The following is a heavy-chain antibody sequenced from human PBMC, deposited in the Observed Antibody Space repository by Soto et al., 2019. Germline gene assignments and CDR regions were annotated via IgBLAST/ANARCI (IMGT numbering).Heavy chain of an antibody. CDR1: GGSFSGYY. V-gene: IGHV4-34*01. CDR2: INHSGST. J-gene: IGHJ5*02. CDR3: ARLHPSVYYYGSGSFKWFDP. D-gene: IGHD3-10*01. Sequence: PSETLSLTCAVYGGSFSGYYWSWIRQPPGKGLEWIGEINHSGSTNYNPSLKSRVTISVDTSKNQFSLKLSSVTAADTAVYYCARLHPSVYYYGSGSFKWFDPWGQGTLVTVSS.